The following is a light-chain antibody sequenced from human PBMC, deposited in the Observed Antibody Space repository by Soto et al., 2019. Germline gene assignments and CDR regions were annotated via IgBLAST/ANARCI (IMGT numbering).Light chain of an antibody. CDR2: SAS. CDR1: QTIRNY. J-gene: IGKJ2*01. Sequence: DIQMTQSPSSLSASVGDRVTITCRASQTIRNYLNWYQQKPGKAPKLLIYSASTLQSEIPSRFSGSGSGTDFTLTITSLQPEDFATYYCQQSYSSPPYTFGQG. CDR3: QQSYSSPPYT. V-gene: IGKV1-39*01.